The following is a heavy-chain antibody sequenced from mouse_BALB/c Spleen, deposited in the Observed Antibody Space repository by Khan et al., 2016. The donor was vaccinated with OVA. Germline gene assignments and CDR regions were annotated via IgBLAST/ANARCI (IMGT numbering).Heavy chain of an antibody. V-gene: IGHV8-12*01. Sequence: QVTLKESGPGILQPSQTLSLTCSFSGFSLSSSGMGVTWIRQPSGKGLEWLAHIYWDDDKRYNPYLKSRLTISKDTSSNQVFLKITSVDTSVTGTYYCARTELLLDFTMAYWGQGTSVTVSS. CDR1: GFSLSSSGMG. CDR3: ARTELLLDFTMAY. CDR2: IYWDDDK. J-gene: IGHJ4*01. D-gene: IGHD2-12*01.